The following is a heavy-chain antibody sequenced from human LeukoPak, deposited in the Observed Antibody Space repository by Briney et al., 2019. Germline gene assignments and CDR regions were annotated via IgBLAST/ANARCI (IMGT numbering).Heavy chain of an antibody. V-gene: IGHV3-23*01. D-gene: IGHD6-13*01. CDR1: GFTFSSYA. CDR2: ISGSGGST. J-gene: IGHJ4*02. Sequence: GGSLRLSCAASGFTFSSYAMSWVRQAPGKGLEWVSAISGSGGSTYYADSVKGRFTISRDNSKNTLYLQMNSLRAEDTAVYYCAKVRTLAAADSYYFDYWGQGTLVTVSS. CDR3: AKVRTLAAADSYYFDY.